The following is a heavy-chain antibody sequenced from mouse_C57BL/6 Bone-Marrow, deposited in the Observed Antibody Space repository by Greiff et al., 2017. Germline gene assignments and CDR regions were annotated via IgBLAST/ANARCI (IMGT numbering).Heavy chain of an antibody. D-gene: IGHD2-4*01. CDR1: GFSLTSYG. CDR2: IWSGGST. CDR3: ARNRLRGNYYAMDY. J-gene: IGHJ4*01. Sequence: VQLKESGPGLVQPSQSLSITCTVSGFSLTSYGVHWVRQSPGKGLEWLGVIWSGGSTDYNAAFISRLSISKDNSKSQVFFKMNSLQADDTAIYYCARNRLRGNYYAMDYWGQGTSVTVSS. V-gene: IGHV2-2*01.